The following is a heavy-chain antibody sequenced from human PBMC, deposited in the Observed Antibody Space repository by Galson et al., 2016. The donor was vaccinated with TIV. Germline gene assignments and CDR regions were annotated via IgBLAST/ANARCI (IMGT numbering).Heavy chain of an antibody. D-gene: IGHD5-18*01. V-gene: IGHV1-69*15. CDR1: GGSFSSYV. Sequence: SCKASGGSFSSYVFNWVRQAPGQGLEWMGNITPLFGSANYAQKFQGRVTITADESTSTAYMELSRLRSEDTAIYYCATDRNTAMDTYYYYYGVDVWGQGTTVTVSS. CDR2: ITPLFGSA. J-gene: IGHJ6*02. CDR3: ATDRNTAMDTYYYYYGVDV.